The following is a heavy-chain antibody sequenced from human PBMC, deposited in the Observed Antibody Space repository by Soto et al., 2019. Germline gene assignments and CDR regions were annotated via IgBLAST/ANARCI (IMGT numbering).Heavy chain of an antibody. CDR2: IIPIFGTA. J-gene: IGHJ6*02. V-gene: IGHV1-69*12. D-gene: IGHD4-17*01. Sequence: QVQLVQSGAEVKKPGSSVKVSWKTSGGTFSSYASSWVRQAPGQGLEWMGGIIPIFGTANYAQKFQGRVTITADESTSTAYMGLSILRSEDTAVYYCARYDYGGNYYSYGMDVWGQGTTVTVSS. CDR3: ARYDYGGNYYSYGMDV. CDR1: GGTFSSYA.